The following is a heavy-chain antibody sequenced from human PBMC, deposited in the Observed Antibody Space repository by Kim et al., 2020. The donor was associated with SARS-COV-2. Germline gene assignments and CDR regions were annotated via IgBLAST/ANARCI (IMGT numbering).Heavy chain of an antibody. D-gene: IGHD4-17*01. CDR2: INHSGST. Sequence: SETLSLTCAVYGGSFSGYYWSWIRQPPGKGLEWIGEINHSGSTNYNPSLKSRVTISVDTSKNQFSLKLSSVTAADTAVYYCAIIRGSTVTTGGVYWGQGTLVTVSS. CDR1: GGSFSGYY. CDR3: AIIRGSTVTTGGVY. V-gene: IGHV4-34*01. J-gene: IGHJ4*02.